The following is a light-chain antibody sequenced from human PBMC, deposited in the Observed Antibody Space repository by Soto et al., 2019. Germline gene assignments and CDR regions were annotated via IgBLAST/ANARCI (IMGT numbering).Light chain of an antibody. CDR3: QASGFT. J-gene: IGKJ3*01. CDR1: QSVSSN. CDR2: GAS. Sequence: EIVMTQSPATLSVSPGERATLSCRASQSVSSNLAWYQQKPGQAPRLLIYGASSRATDIPARFSGSGSGTEFTLTISSLQSEDFAVYYCQASGFTFGPGTKVDIK. V-gene: IGKV3-15*01.